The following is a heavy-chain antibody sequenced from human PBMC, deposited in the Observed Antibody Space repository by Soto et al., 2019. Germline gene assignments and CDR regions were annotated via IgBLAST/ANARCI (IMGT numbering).Heavy chain of an antibody. CDR1: GFTFSTYG. CDR3: AKVMLGYSSSWSRAYGQSHYYGMDV. J-gene: IGHJ6*02. D-gene: IGHD6-13*01. V-gene: IGHV3-23*01. CDR2: ISGSDGTR. Sequence: PGGSLRLSCAASGFTFSTYGMTWVRQAPGKGLEWVSSISGSDGTRYYVDSVKGRFTISRDISKNTLFLQMNSLRAEDTAVYYCAKVMLGYSSSWSRAYGQSHYYGMDVWGQGTTVTVSS.